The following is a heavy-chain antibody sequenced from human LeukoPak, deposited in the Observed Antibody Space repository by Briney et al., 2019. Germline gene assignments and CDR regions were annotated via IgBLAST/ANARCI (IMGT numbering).Heavy chain of an antibody. CDR3: ARVMIRGGWNIDH. CDR2: INSNGGST. J-gene: IGHJ4*02. CDR1: GFTFSSYA. V-gene: IGHV3-64*01. Sequence: GGSLRLSCAASGFTFSSYAMHWVRQAPGKGLEYVSGINSNGGSTYYANSVAGRFTISRDNSRNTLFLQMGSLRPEDMGVYYCARVMIRGGWNIDHWGQGTLVTVSS. D-gene: IGHD6-19*01.